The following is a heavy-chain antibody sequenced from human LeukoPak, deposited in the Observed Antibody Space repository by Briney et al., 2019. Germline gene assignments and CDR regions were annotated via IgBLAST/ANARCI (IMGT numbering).Heavy chain of an antibody. CDR3: ARDVVYCSGGSCYGGAPGAFDI. CDR1: GGSISSGGYS. Sequence: PSQTLSLTCAVSGGSISSGGYSWSWIRQPPGKGLEWIGYIYHSGSTYYNPSLKSRVTISVDTSKNQFSLKLSSVTAADTAVYYCARDVVYCSGGSCYGGAPGAFDIWGQGTMVTVSS. D-gene: IGHD2-15*01. J-gene: IGHJ3*02. CDR2: IYHSGST. V-gene: IGHV4-30-2*01.